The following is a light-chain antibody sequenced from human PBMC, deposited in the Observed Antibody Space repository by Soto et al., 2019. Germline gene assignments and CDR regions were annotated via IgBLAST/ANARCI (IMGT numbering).Light chain of an antibody. CDR2: GAS. CDR3: QQYGSSPIT. Sequence: EIVLTQSPGTLSLSPGERATLSCRASQSVSSSYLAWYQQKPGQAPRLLIHGASSRATGIPDRISGSGSGTDFTLTISRLEPEDFAVYYCQQYGSSPITFGQGTQREIK. J-gene: IGKJ5*01. CDR1: QSVSSSY. V-gene: IGKV3-20*01.